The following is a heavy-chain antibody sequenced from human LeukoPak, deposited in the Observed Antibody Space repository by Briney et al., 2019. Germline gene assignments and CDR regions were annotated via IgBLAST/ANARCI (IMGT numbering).Heavy chain of an antibody. D-gene: IGHD3-10*01. CDR1: GITVNNKY. V-gene: IGHV3-66*01. CDR2: IYGGGAT. J-gene: IGHJ4*02. Sequence: GGSLRLSCTPSGITVNNKYMTWVRQAPGKGLNWVSLIYGGGATYYADSVKGRFTISRDNSKNTLYLQMNSLRDEDTAVYYCARGLYGSGTYVVDYWGQGTLVTVSS. CDR3: ARGLYGSGTYVVDY.